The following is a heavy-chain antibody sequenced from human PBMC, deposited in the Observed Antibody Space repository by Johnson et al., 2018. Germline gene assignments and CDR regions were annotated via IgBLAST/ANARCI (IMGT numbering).Heavy chain of an antibody. D-gene: IGHD3-10*01. J-gene: IGHJ6*03. CDR3: AGGFGPNYFYYMDV. CDR1: GYIFTNYW. V-gene: IGHV5-51*03. CDR2: IFPGDSDT. Sequence: EVQLLESGAEVKEPGESLKISCKGSGYIFTNYWIFWVRQMPGKGLEWMGIIFPGDSDTRYSPSFQGQVTISADTSLNTAYLQWSSLKASDTAIYFCAGGFGPNYFYYMDVWGAGTTVTVSS.